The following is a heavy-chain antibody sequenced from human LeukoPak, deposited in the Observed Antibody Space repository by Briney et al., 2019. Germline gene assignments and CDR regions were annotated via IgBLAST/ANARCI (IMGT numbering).Heavy chain of an antibody. CDR3: AKLGSADCGTDY. D-gene: IGHD2-21*02. Sequence: GGSLRLSCAASGFTFSSCAMSWVRQAPGKGLEWVSAIRASGAFTYYADSVKGRFTISRDNSKNTLFLQMNSLRAEDTAVYYCAKLGSADCGTDYWGQGTLVTVSS. J-gene: IGHJ4*02. CDR2: IRASGAFT. CDR1: GFTFSSCA. V-gene: IGHV3-23*01.